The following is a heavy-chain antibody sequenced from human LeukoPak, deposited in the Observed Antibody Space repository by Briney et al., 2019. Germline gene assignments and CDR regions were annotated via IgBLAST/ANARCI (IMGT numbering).Heavy chain of an antibody. CDR2: ISGSSSYI. Sequence: KPGGSLRLSCAASGFTFSSYSMNWVRQAPGKGLEWVSSISGSSSYIYYADSVKGRFTISRDNAKNSLYLQMNSLRAEDTAVYYCARDLSGQQLDAFDYWGQGTLVTVSS. CDR1: GFTFSSYS. J-gene: IGHJ4*02. D-gene: IGHD6-13*01. V-gene: IGHV3-21*01. CDR3: ARDLSGQQLDAFDY.